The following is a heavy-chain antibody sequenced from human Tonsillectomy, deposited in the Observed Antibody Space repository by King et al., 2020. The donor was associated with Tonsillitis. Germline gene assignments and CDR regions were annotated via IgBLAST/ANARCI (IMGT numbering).Heavy chain of an antibody. D-gene: IGHD5-18*01. Sequence: VQLQESGPGLVKPSQTLSLTCAVSGGSISSGGYSWSWIRQPPGKGLEWIGYIYYSGSTYYNPSLKSRVTISVDTSKNQFSLKLSSVTAADTAVYYCAREVSPNGWIQLWSYPGRGWFDPWGQGTLVTVSS. CDR2: IYYSGST. V-gene: IGHV4-30-4*07. CDR3: AREVSPNGWIQLWSYPGRGWFDP. CDR1: GGSISSGGYS. J-gene: IGHJ5*02.